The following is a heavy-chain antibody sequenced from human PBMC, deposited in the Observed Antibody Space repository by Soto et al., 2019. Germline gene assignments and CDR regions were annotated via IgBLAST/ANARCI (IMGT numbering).Heavy chain of an antibody. CDR3: TTDSYSTIIIVRFDY. CDR1: GFTFSNAW. J-gene: IGHJ4*01. CDR2: IKSKTDGGTT. V-gene: IGHV3-15*07. D-gene: IGHD3-22*01. Sequence: PGGSLRRSCAASGFTFSNAWINWVRQEPGKGLEWVGRIKSKTDGGTTDYAEPVKGRFAISRDDSNNMVYLQMNSLKIEDTAVYYCTTDSYSTIIIVRFDYWGHGTLVTVSS.